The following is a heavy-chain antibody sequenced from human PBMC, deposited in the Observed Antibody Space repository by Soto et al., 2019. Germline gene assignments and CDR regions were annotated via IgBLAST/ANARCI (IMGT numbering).Heavy chain of an antibody. D-gene: IGHD3-22*01. V-gene: IGHV3-30*18. CDR2: TSYDGSNK. CDR3: AKVPSPWTMIDYLPI. CDR1: GFTFSSYG. Sequence: QVQLVESGGGVVQPGRSLRLSCAASGFTFSSYGMHWVRQAPGKGLEWVAVTSYDGSNKYYADSVKGRFTISRDNSKNTLYLQMNSLRAEDTAVYYCAKVPSPWTMIDYLPIWGQGTMVTVSS. J-gene: IGHJ3*02.